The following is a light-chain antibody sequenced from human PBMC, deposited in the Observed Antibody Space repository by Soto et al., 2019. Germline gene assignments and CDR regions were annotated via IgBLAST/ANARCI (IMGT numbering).Light chain of an antibody. CDR2: GAS. CDR3: QQYVNSPT. J-gene: IGKJ1*01. V-gene: IGKV3-20*01. CDR1: QSVSINY. Sequence: EIVLTQSPGTLSLSPGERATLSCRASQSVSINYLAWYQQKPGQAPRLLIYGASSRATGIPDRFSGSGSGTDFTLTISRLEPEDFAVYYCQQYVNSPTFGQGIKVEIK.